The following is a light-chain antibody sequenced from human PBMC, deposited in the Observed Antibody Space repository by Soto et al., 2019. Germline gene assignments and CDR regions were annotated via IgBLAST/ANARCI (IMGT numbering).Light chain of an antibody. CDR1: QSVSSY. CDR2: DAS. Sequence: EIVLTQSPATLSLSPGERATLSCRASQSVSSYLAWYQQKPGQAPRLLIYDASNRATGIPARFSGSGSGTDVNLTISSLGPEDFAVYYCQQRSNWPVVTFGQGTRLEIK. CDR3: QQRSNWPVVT. V-gene: IGKV3-11*01. J-gene: IGKJ5*01.